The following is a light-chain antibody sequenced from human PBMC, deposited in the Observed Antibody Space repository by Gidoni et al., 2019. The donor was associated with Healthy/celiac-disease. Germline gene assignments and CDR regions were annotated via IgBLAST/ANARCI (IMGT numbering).Light chain of an antibody. CDR1: QSISSW. V-gene: IGKV1-5*01. CDR2: DAT. J-gene: IGKJ5*01. CDR3: QQYNSYPIT. Sequence: DIQMTQSPSTLSASVGDRVTITCRASQSISSWLAWYQQKPEKAPKLLIYDATSLESRVPSRFSGSGSGTEFTLTISSLQPDDFATYYCQQYNSYPITFGQGTRLEIK.